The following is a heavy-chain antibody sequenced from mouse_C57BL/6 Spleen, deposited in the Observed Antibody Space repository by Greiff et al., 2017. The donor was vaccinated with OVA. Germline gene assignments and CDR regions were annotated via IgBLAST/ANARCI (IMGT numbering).Heavy chain of an antibody. D-gene: IGHD3-2*02. Sequence: VQLQQSGPELVKPGASVKISCKASGYTFTDYYMNWVKQSHGKSLEWIGDINPNNGGTSYNQKFKGKATLTVDKSSSTAYMELRSLTSEDSAVYYCALDSSGYVSFDYWGQGTTLTVSS. CDR3: ALDSSGYVSFDY. CDR2: INPNNGGT. V-gene: IGHV1-26*01. CDR1: GYTFTDYY. J-gene: IGHJ2*01.